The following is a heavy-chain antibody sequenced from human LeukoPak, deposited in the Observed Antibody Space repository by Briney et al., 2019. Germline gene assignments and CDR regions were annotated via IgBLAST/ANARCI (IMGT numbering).Heavy chain of an antibody. CDR3: ARALGDYVLYGMDV. CDR2: IYYSGST. Sequence: SETLSLTCPVSGGSISSGGYYWSWIRQHPGKGLEWIGYIYYSGSTYYNPSLKSRVTISVDTSKNQFSLKLSSVTAADTAVYYCARALGDYVLYGMDVWGQGTTVTVSS. CDR1: GGSISSGGYY. J-gene: IGHJ6*02. D-gene: IGHD4-17*01. V-gene: IGHV4-31*03.